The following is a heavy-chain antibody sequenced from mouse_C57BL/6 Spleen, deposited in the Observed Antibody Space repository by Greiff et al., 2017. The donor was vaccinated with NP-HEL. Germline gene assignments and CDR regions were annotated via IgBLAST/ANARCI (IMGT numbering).Heavy chain of an antibody. V-gene: IGHV7-3*01. CDR2: IRNKANGYTT. Sequence: EVQRVESGGGLVQPGGSLSLSCAASGFTFTDYYMSWVRQPPGKALEWLGFIRNKANGYTTEYSASVKGRFTISRDNSQSILYLQMNALRAEDSATYYCARYIYYDYDDYYAMDYWGQGTSVTVSS. CDR1: GFTFTDYY. D-gene: IGHD2-4*01. CDR3: ARYIYYDYDDYYAMDY. J-gene: IGHJ4*01.